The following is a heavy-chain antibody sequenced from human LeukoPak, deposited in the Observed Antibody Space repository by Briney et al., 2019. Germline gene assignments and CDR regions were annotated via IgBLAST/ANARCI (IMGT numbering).Heavy chain of an antibody. CDR3: ARVVGLTGYSSSWYSGYYYYMDV. V-gene: IGHV1-69*06. CDR2: IIPIFGTT. J-gene: IGHJ6*03. CDR1: GGTFSSYA. D-gene: IGHD6-13*01. Sequence: SVKVSCTASGGTFSSYAISWVRQAPGQGLEWMGGIIPIFGTTNYAQKFRDRVTITADKSTSTAYMELSSLRSEDTAVYYCARVVGLTGYSSSWYSGYYYYMDVWGKGTTVTVSS.